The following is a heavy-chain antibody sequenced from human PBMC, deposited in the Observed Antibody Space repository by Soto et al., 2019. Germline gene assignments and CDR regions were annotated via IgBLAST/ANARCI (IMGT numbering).Heavy chain of an antibody. CDR3: ASDRLRYGSGNDY. CDR1: GFAFSSYS. V-gene: IGHV3-21*01. Sequence: EVQLVESGGGLVKPGGSLRLSCAASGFAFSSYSMNWVRQAPGKGLEWVSSISSSSSYIYYADSVKGRFTISRDNAKNSLYLQMNSLRAEDTAVYYCASDRLRYGSGNDYWGQGTLDTVSS. J-gene: IGHJ4*02. D-gene: IGHD3-10*01. CDR2: ISSSSSYI.